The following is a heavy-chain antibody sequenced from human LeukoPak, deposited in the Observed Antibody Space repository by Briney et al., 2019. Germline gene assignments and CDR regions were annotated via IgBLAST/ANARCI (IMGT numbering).Heavy chain of an antibody. CDR2: INPSGGST. D-gene: IGHD1-26*01. Sequence: GASVKVSCKSSGYSFTGYDINWVRQATGQGLEWMGIINPSGGSTSYAQKFQGRVTMTRDTSTSTVYMELSSLRSEDTAVYYCARDKGPPLGATRLDKPITYYFDYWGQGTLVTVSS. CDR1: GYSFTGYD. CDR3: ARDKGPPLGATRLDKPITYYFDY. V-gene: IGHV1-46*01. J-gene: IGHJ4*02.